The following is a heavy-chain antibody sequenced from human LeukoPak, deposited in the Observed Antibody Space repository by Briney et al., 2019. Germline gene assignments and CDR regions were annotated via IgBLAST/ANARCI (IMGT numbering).Heavy chain of an antibody. D-gene: IGHD4-17*01. Sequence: ASVKVSCKASGYTFTGYYMHWVRQAPGQGLEWMGIINPSGGSTSYAQKFQGRVTMTRDMSTSTVYMELSSLRSEDTAVYYCARDVISWIGDYPVPFDYWGQGTLVTVSS. V-gene: IGHV1-46*01. CDR3: ARDVISWIGDYPVPFDY. J-gene: IGHJ4*02. CDR2: INPSGGST. CDR1: GYTFTGYY.